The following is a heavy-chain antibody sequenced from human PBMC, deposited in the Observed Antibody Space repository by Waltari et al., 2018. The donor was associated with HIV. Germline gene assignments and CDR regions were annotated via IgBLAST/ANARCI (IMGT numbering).Heavy chain of an antibody. D-gene: IGHD5-18*01. CDR3: ASPDTTMVHGHYYFYHMDV. CDR1: GFTVSSNH. Sequence: EVQLVESGGGLVQPGGSLRRSCAASGFTVSSNHMRWVRQAPGKGLEWVSVIYTGGSTYYADSVKGRFTISRDNSKNTLYLQMNSLRAEDTTVYYCASPDTTMVHGHYYFYHMDVWGQGTTVTVSS. CDR2: IYTGGST. J-gene: IGHJ6*02. V-gene: IGHV3-66*01.